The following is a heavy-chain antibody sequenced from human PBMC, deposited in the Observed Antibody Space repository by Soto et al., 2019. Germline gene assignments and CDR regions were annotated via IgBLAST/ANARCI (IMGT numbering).Heavy chain of an antibody. J-gene: IGHJ6*02. CDR2: MSPNSGAT. CDR1: GYTFTSYD. CDR3: ARGVDAGVDV. V-gene: IGHV1-8*01. Sequence: ASVKVSCKASGYTFTSYDINWVRQATGQGLEWMGWMSPNSGATGYAQKFQGRVTMTGDTSISTAYMELSNLRSEDTAIYYCARGVDAGVDVWGQGTTVTVSS. D-gene: IGHD1-1*01.